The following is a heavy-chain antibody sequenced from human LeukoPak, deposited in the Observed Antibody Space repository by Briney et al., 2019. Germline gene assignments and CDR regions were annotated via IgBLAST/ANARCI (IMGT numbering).Heavy chain of an antibody. V-gene: IGHV3-11*01. CDR2: ISGSGSTI. J-gene: IGHJ6*03. CDR1: GFTFSDYY. D-gene: IGHD5-24*01. CDR3: ARERGRVEMATNPRSTYMDV. Sequence: GGSLRLSCAASGFTFSDYYMNWIRQAPGKGLEWVSYISGSGSTIYYADSVKGRFAISRDNAKNSLYLQMSSLRPEDTAVYYCARERGRVEMATNPRSTYMDVWGKGTTVTVSS.